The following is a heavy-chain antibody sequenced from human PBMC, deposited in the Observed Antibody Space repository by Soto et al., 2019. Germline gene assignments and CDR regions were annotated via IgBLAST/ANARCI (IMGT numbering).Heavy chain of an antibody. D-gene: IGHD3-22*01. Sequence: QVQLVQSGAEVKKPGSSVKVSCKASGGTFSSYAISWVRQAPGQGLEWMGGIIPIFGTANYAQKFQGRVTISENEYTRSAYMELSSLRSEDTAVYYCARVSTYYYDSSGYQLDYWGQGTLVTVSS. CDR3: ARVSTYYYDSSGYQLDY. V-gene: IGHV1-69*01. CDR1: GGTFSSYA. J-gene: IGHJ4*02. CDR2: IIPIFGTA.